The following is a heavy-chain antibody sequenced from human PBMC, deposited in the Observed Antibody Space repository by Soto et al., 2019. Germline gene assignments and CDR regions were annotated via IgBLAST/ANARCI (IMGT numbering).Heavy chain of an antibody. Sequence: EVQLLESGGGLVQPGGSLRLACAASGFSFNTYAMFWVRQAPGKGLEWVSVISARGGSSYFADSVKGRFTISRDNSKDVLSLEMNNLRAEDTATYFCAKGSFEYSVSVDGWGEGALVIVSS. J-gene: IGHJ4*02. CDR3: AKGSFEYSVSVDG. CDR2: ISARGGSS. D-gene: IGHD5-12*01. V-gene: IGHV3-23*01. CDR1: GFSFNTYA.